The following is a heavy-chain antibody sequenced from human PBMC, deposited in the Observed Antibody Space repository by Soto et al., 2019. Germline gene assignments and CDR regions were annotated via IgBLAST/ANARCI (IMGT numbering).Heavy chain of an antibody. Sequence: QVQLVESGGGVAQPGRSLRLSCAVSGFTFSSYGMHWVRQAPGKGLGWVAVIWYDGSNQFYADSEKGRFTISRDNSKKTLYQQMNILTAKDTAVYHCARDHRGGASAYFQHWGQRTLVTVSS. J-gene: IGHJ1*01. CDR2: IWYDGSNQ. CDR1: GFTFSSYG. V-gene: IGHV3-33*01. D-gene: IGHD3-10*01. CDR3: ARDHRGGASAYFQH.